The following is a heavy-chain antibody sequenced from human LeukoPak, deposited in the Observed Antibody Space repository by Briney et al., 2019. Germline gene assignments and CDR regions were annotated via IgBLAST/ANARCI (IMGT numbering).Heavy chain of an antibody. V-gene: IGHV1-69*06. CDR3: ASAALRCSGGGCYEMDV. Sequence: GASVKVSCKASGGTFSSYAISWVRQAPGQGFEWMGGIIPIFRTANYAQKFQGRLTITADKSTSTAYMELSSLRSDDTAVYYCASAALRCSGGGCYEMDVWGKGTTVTVSS. J-gene: IGHJ6*04. CDR2: IIPIFRTA. CDR1: GGTFSSYA. D-gene: IGHD2-15*01.